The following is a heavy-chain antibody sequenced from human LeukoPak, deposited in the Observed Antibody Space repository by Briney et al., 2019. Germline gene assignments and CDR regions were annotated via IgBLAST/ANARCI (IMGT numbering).Heavy chain of an antibody. V-gene: IGHV3-11*01. CDR2: IRSSGSTM. D-gene: IGHD3-3*01. CDR1: GFTFSDYY. J-gene: IGHJ6*03. Sequence: MPGGSLRLSCAASGFTFSDYYMSWIRQAPGKGLKWVSYIRSSGSTMYYADSVKGRFTISRDNAKNSLYLQMNSLRAEDTAVYYCARCFWSGYHMRGSSEYYYYMDIWGKATTVTVSS. CDR3: ARCFWSGYHMRGSSEYYYYMDI.